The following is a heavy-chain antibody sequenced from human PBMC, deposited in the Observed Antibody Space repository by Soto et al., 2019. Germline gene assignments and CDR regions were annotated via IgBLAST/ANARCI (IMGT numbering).Heavy chain of an antibody. CDR3: TTDRNSGYRTRRGYGD. CDR1: GFTFSNAW. V-gene: IGHV3-15*01. Sequence: EVQLVESGAGWESPGGYLRLSCAASGFTFSNAWMSWVRQAPGKGLEWVGRIKSKTDGGTTDYAAPVKGRFTISRDDSKNTLYLQMNSLKTENTAVYYCTTDRNSGYRTRRGYGDWGQGTLVTVSS. J-gene: IGHJ4*02. CDR2: IKSKTDGGTT. D-gene: IGHD3-22*01.